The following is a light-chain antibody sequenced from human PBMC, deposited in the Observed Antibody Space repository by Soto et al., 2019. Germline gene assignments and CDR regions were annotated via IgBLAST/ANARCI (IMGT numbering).Light chain of an antibody. J-gene: IGLJ3*02. CDR2: EVS. CDR1: SSDVGGYNY. Sequence: QSALTQPPSASGSPGQSVTISCTGTSSDVGGYNYVSWYQQYPGKAPKLMIYEVSKRPSGVPDRFSGSKSGKTASLTVSGLQPEDEADYYCTSYAGSNTWVFGGGTKLTVL. V-gene: IGLV2-8*01. CDR3: TSYAGSNTWV.